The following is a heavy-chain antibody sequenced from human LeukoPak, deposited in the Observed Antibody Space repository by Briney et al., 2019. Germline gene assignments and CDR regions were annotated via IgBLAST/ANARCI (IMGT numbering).Heavy chain of an antibody. Sequence: ASVKVSCKSSGYTFTGYYMRWVRQAPGQGLEWMGWINPNSGGTNYAQKFQGRVTMTRDTSISTAYMELSRLRSDDTAVYYCARDRVGIAARHFDYWGQGTLVTVSS. V-gene: IGHV1-2*02. J-gene: IGHJ4*02. CDR3: ARDRVGIAARHFDY. CDR1: GYTFTGYY. CDR2: INPNSGGT. D-gene: IGHD6-6*01.